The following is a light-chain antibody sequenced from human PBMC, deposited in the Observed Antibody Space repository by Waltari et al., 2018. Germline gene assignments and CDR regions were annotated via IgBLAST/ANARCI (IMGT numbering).Light chain of an antibody. V-gene: IGKV3-11*01. CDR1: QSVSSY. J-gene: IGKJ1*01. CDR2: DAS. CDR3: QQRGTWPLT. Sequence: EIVLTQSPATLSLSPGERATLSCRASQSVSSYLACYQQKPGHAPRLLIYDASNRATGIPARFSGSGSGTDFTLTISSLEPEDFAVYYCQQRGTWPLTFGQGTKVEIK.